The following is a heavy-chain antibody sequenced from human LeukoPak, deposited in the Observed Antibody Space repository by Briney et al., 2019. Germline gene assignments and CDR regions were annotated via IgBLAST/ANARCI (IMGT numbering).Heavy chain of an antibody. Sequence: PSETLSLTCAVSSASISSSRYYWGWIRQSPGKGLDWLGSIYYSWSTYYNPSLKSRVTISVDTTKNQVSLHLTSVTAADTAVYYCARAVEMSTIHPGFDFWGQGALVTVSS. CDR3: ARAVEMSTIHPGFDF. V-gene: IGHV4-39*01. CDR2: IYYSWST. D-gene: IGHD5-24*01. CDR1: SASISSSRYY. J-gene: IGHJ4*02.